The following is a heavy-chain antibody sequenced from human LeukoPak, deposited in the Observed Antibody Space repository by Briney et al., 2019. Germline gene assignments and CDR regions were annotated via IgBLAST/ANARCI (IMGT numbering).Heavy chain of an antibody. CDR2: IWYDGGNK. CDR3: ARDPSFSLRFLNWFDP. D-gene: IGHD3-3*01. V-gene: IGHV3-33*01. CDR1: GCTFNNYG. J-gene: IGHJ5*02. Sequence: GGSLRLSCAASGCTFNNYGMHWVRQAPGKGLEWVAVIWYDGGNKYYADSVKGRFTISRDNSKNTLYLQMNSLGADDTAVYYCARDPSFSLRFLNWFDPWGQGTLVTVSS.